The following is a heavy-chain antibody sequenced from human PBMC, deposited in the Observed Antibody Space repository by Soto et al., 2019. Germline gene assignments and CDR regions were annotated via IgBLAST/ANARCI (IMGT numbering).Heavy chain of an antibody. V-gene: IGHV3-30*03. CDR3: ARTRSVWSDFHHYSLDV. CDR2: ISYDSTKT. J-gene: IGHJ6*02. D-gene: IGHD3-10*01. Sequence: GGSLRLSCAASGFTFNSYGMHWVRQGPGNGLEWVAFISYDSTKTYYADSVKGRFTISRDNSNSALYVQMNSLTGEDTAVYYCARTRSVWSDFHHYSLDVWGQGTTLTVSS. CDR1: GFTFNSYG.